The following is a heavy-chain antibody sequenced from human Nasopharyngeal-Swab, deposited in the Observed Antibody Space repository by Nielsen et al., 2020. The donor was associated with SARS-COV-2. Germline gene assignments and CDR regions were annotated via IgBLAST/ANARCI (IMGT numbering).Heavy chain of an antibody. CDR3: AKAPYLRGLDV. Sequence: GSLKISCAASGFPFSSYAMSWVLRAPGKGLEWVSIISGSGDTTYYADSVNDRFTISRDNSKNTLYLQMNSLRVEDTAVYYCAKAPYLRGLDVWGQGTTVTVSS. D-gene: IGHD2-21*01. J-gene: IGHJ6*02. CDR2: ISGSGDTT. CDR1: GFPFSSYA. V-gene: IGHV3-23*01.